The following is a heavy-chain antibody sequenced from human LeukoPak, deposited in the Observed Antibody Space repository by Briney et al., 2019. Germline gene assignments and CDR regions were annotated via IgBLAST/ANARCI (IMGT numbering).Heavy chain of an antibody. CDR1: GGSFSGYY. V-gene: IGHV4-34*01. Sequence: PSETLSLTCAVYGGSFSGYYWSWIRQPPGKGLEWIGEINHSGSTNYNPSLKSRVTISVDTSKNQFSLKLSSVTAADTAVHYCARNRSQLERRITYYYYYYMDVWGKGTTVTISS. CDR3: ARNRSQLERRITYYYYYYMDV. D-gene: IGHD1-1*01. J-gene: IGHJ6*03. CDR2: INHSGST.